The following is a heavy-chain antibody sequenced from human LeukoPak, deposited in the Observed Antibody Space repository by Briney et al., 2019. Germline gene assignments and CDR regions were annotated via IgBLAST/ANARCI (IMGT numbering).Heavy chain of an antibody. CDR1: GGPISSGDYY. CDR3: ARSPSAAMVTSWGAFDI. D-gene: IGHD5-18*01. V-gene: IGHV4-30-4*08. Sequence: PSQTLSLTCTVSGGPISSGDYYWSWIRQPPGKGLEWIGYIYYSGSTYYNPSLKSRVTISVDTSKNQFSLKLSSVTAADTAVYYCARSPSAAMVTSWGAFDIWGQGTMVTVSS. J-gene: IGHJ3*02. CDR2: IYYSGST.